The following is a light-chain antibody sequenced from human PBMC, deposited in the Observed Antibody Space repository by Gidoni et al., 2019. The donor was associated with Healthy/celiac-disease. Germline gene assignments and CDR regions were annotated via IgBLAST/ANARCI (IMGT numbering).Light chain of an antibody. Sequence: EIVMTQSPATLSVSPGERATLSCRASQSVSSNLAWYQQKPGQAPRLLIYGASTRATGIPARFSGRGSGTEFTLTISSLQSEDFAVYYCQQYNNWQWTFGQGTKVEIK. J-gene: IGKJ1*01. CDR2: GAS. CDR3: QQYNNWQWT. CDR1: QSVSSN. V-gene: IGKV3-15*01.